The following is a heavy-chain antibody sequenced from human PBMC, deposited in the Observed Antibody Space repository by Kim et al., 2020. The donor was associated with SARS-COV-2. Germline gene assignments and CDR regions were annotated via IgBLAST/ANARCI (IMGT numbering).Heavy chain of an antibody. V-gene: IGHV1-46*01. CDR1: GYTFTSYY. Sequence: ASVKVSCKASGYTFTSYYMHWVRQAPGQGLEWMGIINPSGGSTTYAQKFQGRVTMTRDTSTSTVYMELGSLRSEDTAVYCCARKTPSPVTVDAFDIWGRGTMVTVSS. CDR3: ARKTPSPVTVDAFDI. CDR2: INPSGGST. J-gene: IGHJ3*02. D-gene: IGHD2-21*02.